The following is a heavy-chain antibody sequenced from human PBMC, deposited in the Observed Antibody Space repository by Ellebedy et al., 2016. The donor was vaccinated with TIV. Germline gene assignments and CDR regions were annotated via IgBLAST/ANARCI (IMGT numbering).Heavy chain of an antibody. CDR1: GFTLSSYW. CDR3: ARGGYYWYFDL. J-gene: IGHJ2*01. V-gene: IGHV3-7*03. Sequence: GESLKISCAASGFTLSSYWMSWVRQAPGRGLEWVAKIKQDGSEKYYVDSVKGRFTTSRDNAKNSLYLQMNTLRAEDTAVYYCARGGYYWYFDLWGRGTLVTVSS. D-gene: IGHD3-22*01. CDR2: IKQDGSEK.